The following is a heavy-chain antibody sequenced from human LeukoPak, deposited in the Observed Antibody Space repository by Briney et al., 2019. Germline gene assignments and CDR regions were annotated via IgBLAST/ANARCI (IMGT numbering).Heavy chain of an antibody. CDR2: ISAYNGNT. Sequence: GASVKVSCKASGYTFTNYGISWVRRAPGQGLEWMGWISAYNGNTKYAQKLQGRVTMTTDTSTSTAYMELRSLRSDDTAVYYCARAVVTADSDAFDIWGQGTMVTVSS. D-gene: IGHD2-21*02. J-gene: IGHJ3*02. V-gene: IGHV1-18*01. CDR1: GYTFTNYG. CDR3: ARAVVTADSDAFDI.